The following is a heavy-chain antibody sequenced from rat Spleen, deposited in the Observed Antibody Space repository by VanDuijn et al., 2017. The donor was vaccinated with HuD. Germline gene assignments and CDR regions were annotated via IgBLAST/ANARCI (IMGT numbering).Heavy chain of an antibody. CDR3: ARHRNYGGIPFDY. CDR2: ITNTGGDT. V-gene: IGHV5-31*01. CDR1: GFTFNYYW. J-gene: IGHJ2*01. Sequence: EVQLVESDGGLVQPGRSLKLSCITSGFTFNYYWMTWIRQAPGKGLEWVASITNTGGDTYYRDSVRGRFTLSRDNAKSTLYLQMDSLRSEDTATYYCARHRNYGGIPFDYWGQGVMVTVSS. D-gene: IGHD1-11*01.